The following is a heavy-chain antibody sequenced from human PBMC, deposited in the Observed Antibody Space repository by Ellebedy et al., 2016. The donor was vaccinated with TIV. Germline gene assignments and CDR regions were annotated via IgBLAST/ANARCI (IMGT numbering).Heavy chain of an antibody. CDR3: ARDNSGYGYFDC. CDR2: ISYDGSEK. D-gene: IGHD3-22*01. V-gene: IGHV3-33*05. CDR1: GFTFSSYG. Sequence: GESLKISCAASGFTFSSYGIDWVRQAPGKGLEWVSKISYDGSEKYYAGSVKGRFTISRDNSKNTLYLQMNNLRVEDTAVYYCARDNSGYGYFDCWGQGTPVTVPS. J-gene: IGHJ4*02.